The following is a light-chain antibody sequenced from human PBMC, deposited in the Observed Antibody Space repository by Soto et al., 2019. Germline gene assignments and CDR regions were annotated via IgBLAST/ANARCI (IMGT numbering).Light chain of an antibody. CDR3: QQYKNWPPST. Sequence: EVILTQSPATLSLSPGERATLSCRASQSVDRSLGWYQEKPGQAPRLLIYGAYHRAPGIPARFSGSGSGTDFTLNIDSVEADDFAVYYCQQYKNWPPSTFGQGTRLEIK. CDR2: GAY. CDR1: QSVDRS. V-gene: IGKV3-11*01. J-gene: IGKJ5*01.